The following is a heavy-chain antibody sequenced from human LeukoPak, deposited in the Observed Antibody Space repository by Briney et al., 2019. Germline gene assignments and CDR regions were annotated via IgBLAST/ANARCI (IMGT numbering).Heavy chain of an antibody. D-gene: IGHD6-19*01. CDR2: ISGSAGST. CDR3: AKDWGYSKGWYSH. CDR1: GFAFSSCA. Sequence: GGSLRLSCAVFGFAFSSCAIGWVRQAAGKGLGWVSGISGSAGSTNYADSVKGRFTISRDNSKNTLYLQMNSLRVEDTAVYYCAKDWGYSKGWYSHWGQGTLVTVSS. V-gene: IGHV3-23*01. J-gene: IGHJ4*02.